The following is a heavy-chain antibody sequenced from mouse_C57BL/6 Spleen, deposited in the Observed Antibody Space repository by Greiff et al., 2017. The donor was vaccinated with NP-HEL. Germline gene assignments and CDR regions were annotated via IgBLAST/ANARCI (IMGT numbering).Heavy chain of an antibody. CDR2: ISSCSSTI. J-gene: IGHJ3*01. CDR3: ARDYYGSSYGFAY. V-gene: IGHV5-17*01. D-gene: IGHD1-1*01. CDR1: GFTFSDYG. Sequence: DVQLVESGGGLVKPGGSLKLSCAASGFTFSDYGMHWVRQAPEKGLEWVAYISSCSSTIYYADTVKGRFTISRDNAKNTLFRQMTSLRSEDTAMYYCARDYYGSSYGFAYWGQGTLVTVSA.